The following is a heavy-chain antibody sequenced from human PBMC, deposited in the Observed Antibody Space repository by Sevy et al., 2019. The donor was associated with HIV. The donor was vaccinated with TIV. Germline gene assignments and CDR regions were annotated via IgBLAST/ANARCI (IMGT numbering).Heavy chain of an antibody. J-gene: IGHJ4*02. V-gene: IGHV3-30-3*01. CDR1: GFTFSSYA. CDR3: ARQGRPSHCSGGSCYYFDY. Sequence: GGSLRLSCAASGFTFSSYAMHWVRQAPGKGLEWVAVISYDGSNKYYADSVKGRFTISRDNSKNTLYLQMNSLRAEDTAVYYCARQGRPSHCSGGSCYYFDYWGQRTLVTVSS. CDR2: ISYDGSNK. D-gene: IGHD2-15*01.